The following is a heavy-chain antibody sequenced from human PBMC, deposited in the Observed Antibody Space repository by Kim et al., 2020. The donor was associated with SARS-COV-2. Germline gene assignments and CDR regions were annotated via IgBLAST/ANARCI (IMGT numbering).Heavy chain of an antibody. V-gene: IGHV3-11*01. CDR3: ARVPFGALSAYYFDL. CDR2: ISSSGSYV. J-gene: IGHJ4*02. Sequence: GGSLRLSCAASGFIFSDYYMTWIRQAPGKGLEWVSYISSSGSYVNYADSVKGRFTISRDNAKNSLYLQMSSLRAEDTALYYCARVPFGALSAYYFDLWGQGTLVTVSS. CDR1: GFIFSDYY. D-gene: IGHD3-10*01.